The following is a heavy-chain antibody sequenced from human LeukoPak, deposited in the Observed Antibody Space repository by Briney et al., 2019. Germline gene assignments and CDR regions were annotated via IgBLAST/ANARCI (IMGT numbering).Heavy chain of an antibody. J-gene: IGHJ4*02. V-gene: IGHV4-59*01. CDR1: GGSISSYY. Sequence: SETLSLTCTVSGGSISSYYWSWIRQPPGKGLEWIGYIYYSGSTNYNPSLKSRVTISVDTSKNQFSLKLSSVTAAGTAVYYCARETGYSSGWYDYWGQGTLVTVSS. CDR3: ARETGYSSGWYDY. CDR2: IYYSGST. D-gene: IGHD6-19*01.